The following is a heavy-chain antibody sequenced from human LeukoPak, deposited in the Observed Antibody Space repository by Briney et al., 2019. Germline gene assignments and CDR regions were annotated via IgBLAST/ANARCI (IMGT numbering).Heavy chain of an antibody. CDR2: IIPIFGTA. D-gene: IGHD3-22*01. V-gene: IGHV1-69*13. CDR3: ARERRRDYYDSSGYPALNYFDY. CDR1: GGTFSSYA. J-gene: IGHJ4*02. Sequence: ASVKASCKASGGTFSSYAISWVRQAPGQGLEWMGGIIPIFGTANYAQKFQGRVTITADESTSTAYMELSSLRSEDTAVYYCARERRRDYYDSSGYPALNYFDYWGQGTLVTVSS.